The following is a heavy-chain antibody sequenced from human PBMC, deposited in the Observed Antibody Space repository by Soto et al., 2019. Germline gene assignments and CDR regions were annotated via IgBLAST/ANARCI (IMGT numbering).Heavy chain of an antibody. CDR2: IRSKVYGGTT. Sequence: SGGSLRLSXTASGFALGDHAMSWVRQAPGKGLEWVGFIRSKVYGGTTEYAASVKGRFTISRDDSKSIAYLQMNSLKTEDTAVYYCTRDFFLGPVATGTKKDYWGQGTLVTVSS. CDR3: TRDFFLGPVATGTKKDY. V-gene: IGHV3-49*04. J-gene: IGHJ4*02. CDR1: GFALGDHA. D-gene: IGHD1-1*01.